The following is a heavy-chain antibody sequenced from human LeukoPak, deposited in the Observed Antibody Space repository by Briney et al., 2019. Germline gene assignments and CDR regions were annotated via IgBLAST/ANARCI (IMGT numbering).Heavy chain of an antibody. CDR2: IYHSGST. D-gene: IGHD3-10*01. Sequence: SETLSLTCAVSGGSISSGGYSWSWIRQPPGKGLEWIGYIYHSGSTYYNPSLKSRVTISVDRSKNQFSLKLGSVTAADTAVYYCARGGLYYYGSGSYTPFDPWGQGTLVTVSS. J-gene: IGHJ5*02. CDR1: GGSISSGGYS. V-gene: IGHV4-30-2*01. CDR3: ARGGLYYYGSGSYTPFDP.